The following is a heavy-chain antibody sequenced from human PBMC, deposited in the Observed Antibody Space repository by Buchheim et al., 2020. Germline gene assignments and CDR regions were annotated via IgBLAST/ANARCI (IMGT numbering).Heavy chain of an antibody. CDR2: MNPNSGNT. V-gene: IGHV1-8*02. J-gene: IGHJ6*02. D-gene: IGHD6-6*01. CDR3: ARGQGLSIAARSPWGYYYGMDV. Sequence: QVQLVQSGAEVKKPGASVKVSCKASGYTFTGYYMHWVRQAPGQGLEWMGWMNPNSGNTGYAQKFQGRVTMTRNTSISTAYMELSSLRSEDTAVYYCARGQGLSIAARSPWGYYYGMDVWGQGTT. CDR1: GYTFTGYY.